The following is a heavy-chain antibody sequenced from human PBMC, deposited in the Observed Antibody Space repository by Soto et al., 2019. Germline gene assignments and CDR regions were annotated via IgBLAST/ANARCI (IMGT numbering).Heavy chain of an antibody. CDR2: ISAYNGNT. V-gene: IGHV1-18*01. CDR1: GYTFTSYG. D-gene: IGHD3-16*01. Sequence: ASVKVSCKASGYTFTSYGISWARQAPGQGLEWMGWISAYNGNTNYAQKLQGRVTMTTDTSTSTAYMELRSLRTDDTAVYYCARGPSAYYDYVWGSGYYIFDYWGQGTPVTVSS. J-gene: IGHJ4*02. CDR3: ARGPSAYYDYVWGSGYYIFDY.